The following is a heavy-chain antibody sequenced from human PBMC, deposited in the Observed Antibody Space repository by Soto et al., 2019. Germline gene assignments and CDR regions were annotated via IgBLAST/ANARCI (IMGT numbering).Heavy chain of an antibody. V-gene: IGHV3-48*02. CDR2: ISGSSSTI. CDR1: GFTFSSYA. J-gene: IGHJ2*01. CDR3: ASPPRAPRTLNWYFDL. D-gene: IGHD3-16*01. Sequence: PGGSLRLSCAASGFTFSSYAMSWVRQAPGKGLEWVSAISGSSSTIYYADSVKGRFTISRDNAKNSLYLQMNSLRDEDTAVYYCASPPRAPRTLNWYFDLWGRGTLVTVSS.